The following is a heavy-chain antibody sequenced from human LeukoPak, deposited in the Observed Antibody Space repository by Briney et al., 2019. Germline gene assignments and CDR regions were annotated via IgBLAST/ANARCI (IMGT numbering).Heavy chain of an antibody. CDR1: GFTFSSYA. CDR2: ISSNGGST. CDR3: ARDGSSSSCAY. J-gene: IGHJ4*02. D-gene: IGHD6-13*01. V-gene: IGHV3-64*02. Sequence: PGGSLRLSCAASGFTFSSYAMHWVRQAPGKGLECVSAISSNGGSTYYADSVKGRFTISRDNSKNTLYLQMGSLRAEDMAVYYCARDGSSSSCAYWGQGTLVTVSS.